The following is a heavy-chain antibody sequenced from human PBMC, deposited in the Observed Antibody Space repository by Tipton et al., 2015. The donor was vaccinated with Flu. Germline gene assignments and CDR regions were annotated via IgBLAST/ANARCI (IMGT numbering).Heavy chain of an antibody. D-gene: IGHD4-11*01. CDR3: ARYEAVRDITAYNWLDP. V-gene: IGHV4-39*01. CDR2: IYYSGNT. J-gene: IGHJ5*02. CDR1: GGSISSSTYF. Sequence: TLSLTCTVSGGSISSSTYFWAWIRQPPGKGLEWIGNIYYSGNTYYNASLKSRVTISVDTSKNQFSLMLRSVTAADTAMYYCARYEAVRDITAYNWLDPRGQGTLVTVSS.